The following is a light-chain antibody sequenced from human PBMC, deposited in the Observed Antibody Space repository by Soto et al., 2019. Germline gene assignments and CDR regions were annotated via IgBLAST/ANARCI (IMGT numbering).Light chain of an antibody. V-gene: IGKV1-6*01. CDR1: QDIRSD. Sequence: AIQVTQSPSALSASVGDRFTITCRASQDIRSDLGWYQQKPGKAPKLLIFATSTLQSGVPSRFSGTGSGTDFTLTISSLQPEDFATYYCLQDFNYQWTLSQGTKVDIK. CDR3: LQDFNYQWT. CDR2: ATS. J-gene: IGKJ1*01.